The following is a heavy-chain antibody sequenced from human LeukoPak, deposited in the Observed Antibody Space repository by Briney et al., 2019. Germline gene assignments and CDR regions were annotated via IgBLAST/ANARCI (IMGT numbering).Heavy chain of an antibody. Sequence: SETLSLTCAVYGGSFSGYYWSWIRQPPGKGLEWIGEINHSGSTNYNPSLKSRVTISVDTSKNQFSLKLSSVTAADTAVYYCARAAYSGSYHSDYWGQRTLVTVSS. J-gene: IGHJ4*02. CDR1: GGSFSGYY. CDR2: INHSGST. CDR3: ARAAYSGSYHSDY. D-gene: IGHD1-26*01. V-gene: IGHV4-34*01.